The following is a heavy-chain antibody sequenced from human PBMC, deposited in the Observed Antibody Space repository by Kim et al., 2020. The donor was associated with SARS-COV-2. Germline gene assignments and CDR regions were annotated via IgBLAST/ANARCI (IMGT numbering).Heavy chain of an antibody. CDR1: GGSFSGYY. J-gene: IGHJ6*01. D-gene: IGHD4-17*01. CDR3: ARASPVTTCYYYYYGMDV. CDR2: INHSGST. V-gene: IGHV4-34*01. Sequence: SETLSLTCAVYGGSFSGYYWSWIRQPPGKGLEWIGEINHSGSTNYNPSLKSRVTISVDTSKNQFSLKLSSVTAADTAVYYCARASPVTTCYYYYYGMDV.